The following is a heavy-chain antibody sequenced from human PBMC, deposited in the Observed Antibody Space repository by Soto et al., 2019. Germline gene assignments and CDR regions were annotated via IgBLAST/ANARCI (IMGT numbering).Heavy chain of an antibody. CDR1: GFTFTSSA. CDR3: AADATAWQQMVPSDY. CDR2: IAVGSGYT. D-gene: IGHD2-8*01. V-gene: IGHV1-58*01. Sequence: GASVKVSCKASGFTFTSSAFQWVRQARGQRLEWIGWIAVGSGYTNYAQRFQDRVTLTRDMSTATTYMELSRLTSEDTAIYYCAADATAWQQMVPSDYWDQGTLVTVSS. J-gene: IGHJ4*02.